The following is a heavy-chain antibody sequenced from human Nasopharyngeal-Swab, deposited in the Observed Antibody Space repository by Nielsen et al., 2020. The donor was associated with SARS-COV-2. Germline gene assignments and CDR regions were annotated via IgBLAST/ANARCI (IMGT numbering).Heavy chain of an antibody. CDR1: GFTFSSYS. D-gene: IGHD4-17*01. J-gene: IGHJ4*02. V-gene: IGHV3-48*04. CDR3: AKLATVTTSGVASAVFDY. Sequence: GESLKISCAASGFTFSSYSMNWVRQAPGKGLEWVSYISSSSSTIYYADSVKGRFTISRDNANNSLYLQMNSLRAEDTAVYYCAKLATVTTSGVASAVFDYWGQGTLVTVSS. CDR2: ISSSSSTI.